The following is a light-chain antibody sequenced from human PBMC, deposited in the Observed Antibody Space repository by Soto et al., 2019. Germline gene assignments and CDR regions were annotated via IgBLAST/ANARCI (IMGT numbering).Light chain of an antibody. V-gene: IGKV3-20*01. CDR2: GAS. Sequence: EIVLTQFPAALSFSPAETSTLSCWASYTVGTNLAWYQQKPGQAPRLLIYGASSRATGIPDRFSGSGSGTDFTLTISRLEPEDFAVYYCQYYGNSPLFGQGTRLE. J-gene: IGKJ5*01. CDR1: YTVGTN. CDR3: QYYGNSPL.